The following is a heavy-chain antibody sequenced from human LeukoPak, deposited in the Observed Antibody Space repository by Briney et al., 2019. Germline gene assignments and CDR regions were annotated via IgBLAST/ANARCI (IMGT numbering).Heavy chain of an antibody. CDR1: GGSISSSSYY. CDR2: IYYSGST. Sequence: KTSETLSLTCTVSGGSISSSSYYWGWIRQPPGKGLEWIGSIYYSGSTYYNPSLKSRVTISVDTSKNQFSLKLSSVTAADTAVYYCARDYDSLFDYWGQGTLVTVS. CDR3: ARDYDSLFDY. D-gene: IGHD3-22*01. J-gene: IGHJ4*02. V-gene: IGHV4-39*01.